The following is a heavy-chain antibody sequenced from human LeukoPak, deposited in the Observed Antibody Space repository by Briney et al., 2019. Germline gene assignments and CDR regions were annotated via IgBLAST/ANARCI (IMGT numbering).Heavy chain of an antibody. CDR1: EFSVGRNY. J-gene: IGHJ4*02. Sequence: PGGSLRLSCAASEFSVGRNYMTWVRQAPGKGVEWVSLIYSGGSTYYADSVKGRFTISRDNSKNTLYLQMNSLRAEDTAVYYCARGPSSYHNTGGQGTLVTVSS. CDR3: ARGPSSYHNT. V-gene: IGHV3-66*01. D-gene: IGHD5-12*01. CDR2: IYSGGST.